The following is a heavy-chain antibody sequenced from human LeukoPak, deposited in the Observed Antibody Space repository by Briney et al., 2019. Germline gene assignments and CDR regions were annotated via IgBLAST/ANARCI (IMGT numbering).Heavy chain of an antibody. Sequence: ASVTVSCKASGYTFTNYAMNWVRQAPGQGLEWMGWINTNTGNPTYAQGFTGRFVFSLDTSVSTAYLQISSLKAEDTAMYYCARERRSSSPGEQQLVRAFDIWGQGTMVTVSS. CDR3: ARERRSSSPGEQQLVRAFDI. CDR2: INTNTGNP. J-gene: IGHJ3*02. V-gene: IGHV7-4-1*02. D-gene: IGHD6-13*01. CDR1: GYTFTNYA.